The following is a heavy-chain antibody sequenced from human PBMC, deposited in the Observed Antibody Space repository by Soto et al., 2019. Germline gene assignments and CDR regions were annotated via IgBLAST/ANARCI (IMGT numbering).Heavy chain of an antibody. Sequence: QVQLVQSGAEVKKPGSSVKVSCKASGGTFSSYAISWVRQAPGQGLEWMGGIIPIFGTANYAQKFQGRVRNTADESTSTAYMELSSLRSEDTAVYYCARDGGYTAMRLGGDYWGQGTLVTVSS. J-gene: IGHJ4*02. CDR3: ARDGGYTAMRLGGDY. V-gene: IGHV1-69*01. CDR1: GGTFSSYA. CDR2: IIPIFGTA. D-gene: IGHD5-18*01.